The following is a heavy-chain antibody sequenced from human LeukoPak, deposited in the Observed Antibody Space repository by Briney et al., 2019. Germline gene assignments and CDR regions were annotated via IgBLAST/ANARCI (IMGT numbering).Heavy chain of an antibody. J-gene: IGHJ4*02. CDR3: ARVLEMATPGGDY. CDR1: GYTFTDYY. V-gene: IGHV1-2*02. CDR2: INPNSGGT. D-gene: IGHD5-24*01. Sequence: GASVRVSCKASGYTFTDYYMHWVRQAPGQGLEWMGRINPNSGGTNYAQKFQGRVTMTRDTSISTAYMELSRLRSDDTAVYYCARVLEMATPGGDYWGQGTLVTVSS.